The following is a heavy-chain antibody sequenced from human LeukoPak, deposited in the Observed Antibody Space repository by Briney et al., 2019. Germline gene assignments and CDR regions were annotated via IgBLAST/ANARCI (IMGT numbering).Heavy chain of an antibody. V-gene: IGHV4-39*01. D-gene: IGHD2-2*01. CDR3: ARGIVVVPAASFDC. CDR1: GGSISSSSYY. CDR2: IYYSGST. Sequence: SETLSLTCTVSGGSISSSSYYWGWIRQPPGKGLEWIGSIYYSGSTYYNPSLKSRVTISVDTSKNQFSLKLSSVTAADTAVYYCARGIVVVPAASFDCWGQGTPVTVSS. J-gene: IGHJ4*02.